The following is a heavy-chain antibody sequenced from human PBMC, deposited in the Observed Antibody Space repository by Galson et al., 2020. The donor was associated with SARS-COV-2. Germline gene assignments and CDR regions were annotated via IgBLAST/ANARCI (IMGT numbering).Heavy chain of an antibody. D-gene: IGHD3-10*01. CDR1: EGTFSSYA. J-gene: IGHJ6*02. V-gene: IGHV1-69*13. CDR2: IIPIFGTA. CDR3: ARVAPDYYGSGSYRGYGMDV. Sequence: SVKVSCKASEGTFSSYAISWVRQAPGQGLEWMGGIIPIFGTANYAQKFQGRVTITADESTSTAYMELSSLRSEDTAVYYCARVAPDYYGSGSYRGYGMDVWGQGTTVTVSS.